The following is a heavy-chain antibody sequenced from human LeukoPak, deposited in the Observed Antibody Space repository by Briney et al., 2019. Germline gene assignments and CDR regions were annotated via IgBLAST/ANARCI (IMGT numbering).Heavy chain of an antibody. D-gene: IGHD3-22*01. CDR1: GYTFNNYG. J-gene: IGHJ4*02. CDR2: ISAYNGDT. Sequence: ASVKVSCKTSGYTFNNYGISWVRQAPGQGLEWMGWISAYNGDTNYTQQLQGRVTMTTDTSASTAYMELRSLRSDDTAVYYCARGEFYYDSSGYSYSFDYWGQGTLVTVSS. V-gene: IGHV1-18*01. CDR3: ARGEFYYDSSGYSYSFDY.